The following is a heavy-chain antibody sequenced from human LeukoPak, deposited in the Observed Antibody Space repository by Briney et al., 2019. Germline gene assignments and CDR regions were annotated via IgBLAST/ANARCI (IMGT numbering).Heavy chain of an antibody. J-gene: IGHJ4*02. CDR2: ISFDGSNK. D-gene: IGHD6-13*01. CDR1: GFTFSSYG. Sequence: GGSLRLSCSASGFTFSSYGMHWVRQAPGKGLEGVAVISFDGSNKYYADSVKGRFTISRDNSKNTLYLQMNSLRAEDTAVYYCAKSRYSSSWYIDYWGQGTLVTVSS. CDR3: AKSRYSSSWYIDY. V-gene: IGHV3-30*18.